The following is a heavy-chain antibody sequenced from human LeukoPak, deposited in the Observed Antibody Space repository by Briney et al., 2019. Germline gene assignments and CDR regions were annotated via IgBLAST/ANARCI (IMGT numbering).Heavy chain of an antibody. CDR3: ARLAVTGKNY. V-gene: IGHV4-59*01. Sequence: SETLSLTCTVSIGSISGFYWTWIRQPPGEGLEWLGYMYYTGTTNYNPSLRSRVTISIDKSKNQFSLNVSSVNSAATAVYYCARLAVTGKNYWGQGTLVTVSS. CDR1: IGSISGFY. CDR2: MYYTGTT. J-gene: IGHJ4*02. D-gene: IGHD6-19*01.